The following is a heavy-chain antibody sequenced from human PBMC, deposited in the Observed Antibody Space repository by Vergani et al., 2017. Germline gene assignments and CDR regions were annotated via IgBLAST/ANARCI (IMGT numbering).Heavy chain of an antibody. V-gene: IGHV5-51*01. D-gene: IGHD1-1*01. CDR2: IYPADSDT. CDR3: ARHTTYTDS. J-gene: IGHJ4*02. Sequence: EVELVQSGPEMRKPGESLKISCKGSEYSFGNYWIGWVRQMPGKGLEWMGIIYPADSDTRYSPSFQGHVTISADQSISTAFLQWDSLKASDTALYYCARHTTYTDSWGQGTLVTVSS. CDR1: EYSFGNYW.